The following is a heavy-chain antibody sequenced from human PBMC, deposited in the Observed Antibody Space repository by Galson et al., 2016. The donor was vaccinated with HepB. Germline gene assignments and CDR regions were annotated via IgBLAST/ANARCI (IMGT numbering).Heavy chain of an antibody. CDR3: ARPVVGGGYYPHAFDI. J-gene: IGHJ3*02. CDR1: GYIFIDFW. CDR2: VYPGAPDT. D-gene: IGHD3-3*01. Sequence: QSGAEVKKPGESLRTSCEGSGYIFIDFWIAWVRQMPGKGLELMGLVYPGAPDTRYSPSFQGQVTISVDKSIKTAYLQWSSLKASDTAMYYCARPVVGGGYYPHAFDIWGPGTMVTVSS. V-gene: IGHV5-51*01.